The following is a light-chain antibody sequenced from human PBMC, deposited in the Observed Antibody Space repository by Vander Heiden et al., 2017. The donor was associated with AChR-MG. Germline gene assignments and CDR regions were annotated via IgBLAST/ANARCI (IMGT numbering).Light chain of an antibody. V-gene: IGKV1-12*01. CDR1: PGIISW. CDR2: ATS. CDR3: QQENSFPPT. Sequence: DIEFTHSPSSVSASVGVRVTITSRARPGIISWCTWYQQKPGKAPKLLIYATSSLQSGVPSRFSGSGAGTDFTLTISSLQPEDFATYYCQQENSFPPTFGHGTKVDIK. J-gene: IGKJ3*01.